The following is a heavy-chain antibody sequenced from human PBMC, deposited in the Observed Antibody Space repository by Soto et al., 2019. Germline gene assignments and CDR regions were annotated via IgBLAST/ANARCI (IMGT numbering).Heavy chain of an antibody. CDR2: IIPIFGTA. CDR1: GGTFSSYA. J-gene: IGHJ4*02. D-gene: IGHD6-13*01. CDR3: ARGREVGYSSSWPLDY. Sequence: SVKVSCKASGGTFSSYAISWVREAPVQGLEWMGGIIPIFGTANYAQKFQGRVTITADESTSTAYMELSSLRSEDTAVYYCARGREVGYSSSWPLDYWGQGTLVIVSS. V-gene: IGHV1-69*01.